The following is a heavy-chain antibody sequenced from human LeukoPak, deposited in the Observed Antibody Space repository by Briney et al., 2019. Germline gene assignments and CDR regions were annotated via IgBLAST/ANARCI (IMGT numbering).Heavy chain of an antibody. CDR3: AKGPLRGTAAAIDY. J-gene: IGHJ4*02. CDR1: GFTFNNYG. Sequence: GGSLRLSCAASGFTFNNYGMHWVRQAPGKGLEWVAVISYDGRNIHYPDSVKGRYTISRDISTDTLWLQMDSLRTEDTAVYYCAKGPLRGTAAAIDYWGQGTLVTVSS. CDR2: ISYDGRNI. V-gene: IGHV3-30*18. D-gene: IGHD2-2*01.